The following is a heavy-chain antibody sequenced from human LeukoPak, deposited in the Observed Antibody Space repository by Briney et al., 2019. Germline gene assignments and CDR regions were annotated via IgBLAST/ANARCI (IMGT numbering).Heavy chain of an antibody. CDR3: AKDERNWNYNLASQTYD. V-gene: IGHV3-20*04. J-gene: IGHJ4*02. CDR2: INWNGGST. CDR1: GFTFDDYG. Sequence: GGSLRLSCAASGFTFDDYGMSWVRQAPGKGLEWVSGINWNGGSTGYADSVKGRFTISRDNAKNSLYLQMNSLRAEDTAVYYCAKDERNWNYNLASQTYDWGQGTLVTVSS. D-gene: IGHD1-7*01.